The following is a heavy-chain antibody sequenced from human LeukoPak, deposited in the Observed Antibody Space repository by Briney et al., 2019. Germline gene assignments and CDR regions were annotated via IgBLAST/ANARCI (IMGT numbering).Heavy chain of an antibody. CDR2: IRDDGSEK. J-gene: IGHJ4*02. D-gene: IGHD1-14*01. Sequence: GGSLRLSCAASGFTFSDYWMLWVSQVPGKGTEWVANIRDDGSEKNYVDSVKGRFTISRDNAQMSMYMQMNSLRVDDTAVYYCATDRKAGSWDPRFNYGGQGTLVNVSS. CDR1: GFTFSDYW. CDR3: ATDRKAGSWDPRFNY. V-gene: IGHV3-7*04.